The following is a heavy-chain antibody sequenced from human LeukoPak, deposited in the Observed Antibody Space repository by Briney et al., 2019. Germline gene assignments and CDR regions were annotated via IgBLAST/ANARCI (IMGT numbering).Heavy chain of an antibody. D-gene: IGHD2-2*01. CDR3: ARTVPAYYFDY. CDR2: IYYSGST. CDR1: GGSISSYY. V-gene: IGHV4-59*01. J-gene: IGHJ4*02. Sequence: SETLSLTCTVSGGSISSYYWSWIRQPPGKGLEWIGYIYYSGSTNYNPSLKSRVTISVDTSKNQFSLKPSSVTAADTAVYYCARTVPAYYFDYWGQGTLVTVSS.